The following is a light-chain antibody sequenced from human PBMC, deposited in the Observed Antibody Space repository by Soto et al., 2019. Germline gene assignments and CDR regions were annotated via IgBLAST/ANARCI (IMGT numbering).Light chain of an antibody. V-gene: IGKV3-15*01. CDR2: GAS. J-gene: IGKJ2*01. Sequence: EIVMTQSPATLSVPPGERAPLSCRASQSVSTKLAWYQQKPGQPSRLLIYGASTRATGIPARFSGSGSGTEFTLTISSLQSEDFAVYFCQQYNNGYTFGQGTKLEIK. CDR3: QQYNNGYT. CDR1: QSVSTK.